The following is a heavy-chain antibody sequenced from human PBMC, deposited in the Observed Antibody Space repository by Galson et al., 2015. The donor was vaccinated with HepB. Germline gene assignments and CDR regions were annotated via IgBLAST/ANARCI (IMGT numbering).Heavy chain of an antibody. J-gene: IGHJ6*02. Sequence: SLRLSCAASGFTFSSYAMHWVRQAPGKGLEWVAVISYDGSNKYYADSVKGRFTISRDNSKNTLYLQMNSLRAEDTAVYYCARDHYYGSWSCRDDLGQGTTDTVSS. CDR3: ARDHYYGSWSCRDD. CDR2: ISYDGSNK. V-gene: IGHV3-30-3*01. CDR1: GFTFSSYA. D-gene: IGHD3-10*01.